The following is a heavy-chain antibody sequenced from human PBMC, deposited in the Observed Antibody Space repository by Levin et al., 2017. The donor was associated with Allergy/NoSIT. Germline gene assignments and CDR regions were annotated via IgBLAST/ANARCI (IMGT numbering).Heavy chain of an antibody. J-gene: IGHJ4*02. V-gene: IGHV3-9*01. CDR2: INWNRDKI. CDR3: AKGLNWGSPNTFDY. CDR1: GFTFGDYA. Sequence: QAGGSLSLSCAASGFTFGDYAMHWVRQAPGKGLEWVSGINWNRDKIGYADSVRARFTISRDNAKNSLYLQMNSLGPEDTALYYCAKGLNWGSPNTFDYWGQGTLVTVSS. D-gene: IGHD7-27*01.